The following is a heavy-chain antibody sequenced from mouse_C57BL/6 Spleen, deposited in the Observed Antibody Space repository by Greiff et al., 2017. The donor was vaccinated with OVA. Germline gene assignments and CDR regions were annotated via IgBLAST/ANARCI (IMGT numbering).Heavy chain of an antibody. CDR2: ISYDGSN. Sequence: EVKLMESGPGLVKPSQSLSLTCSVTGYSITSGYYWNWIRQFPGNKLEWMGYISYDGSNNYNPSLKNRISITRDTSKNQFFLKLNSVTTEDTATYYCARVRGHFDYWGQGTTLTVSS. J-gene: IGHJ2*01. V-gene: IGHV3-6*01. CDR1: GYSITSGYY. CDR3: ARVRGHFDY. D-gene: IGHD3-3*01.